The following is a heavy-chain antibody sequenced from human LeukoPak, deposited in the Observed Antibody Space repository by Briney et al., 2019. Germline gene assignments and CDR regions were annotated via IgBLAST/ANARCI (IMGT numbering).Heavy chain of an antibody. CDR2: IYYSGST. J-gene: IGHJ4*02. CDR3: ARQDFDPQTLVGAERRGVFDY. D-gene: IGHD1-26*01. CDR1: GGSISSGDYY. V-gene: IGHV4-30-4*01. Sequence: PSETLSLTCTVSGGSISSGDYYWSWIRQPPGKGLEWIGYIYYSGSTYYNPSLKSRVTISVDTSKNQFSLKLSSVTAADTAVYYCARQDFDPQTLVGAERRGVFDYWGQGTLVTVSS.